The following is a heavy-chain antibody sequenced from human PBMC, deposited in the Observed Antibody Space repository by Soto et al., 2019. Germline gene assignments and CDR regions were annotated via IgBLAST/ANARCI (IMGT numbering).Heavy chain of an antibody. V-gene: IGHV1-8*01. CDR3: ARVGYCSGGSCYMGWSYYYYYMDV. CDR2: MNPNSGNT. D-gene: IGHD2-15*01. Sequence: ASVKVSCKASGYTFTSYDINWVRQATGQGLEWMGWMNPNSGNTGYAQKFQGRVTMTRNTSISTAYMELSSLRSEDTAVYYCARVGYCSGGSCYMGWSYYYYYMDVWGKGITVTVSS. J-gene: IGHJ6*03. CDR1: GYTFTSYD.